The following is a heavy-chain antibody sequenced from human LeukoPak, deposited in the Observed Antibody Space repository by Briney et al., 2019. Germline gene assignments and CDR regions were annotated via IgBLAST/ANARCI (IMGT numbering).Heavy chain of an antibody. D-gene: IGHD3-10*01. CDR3: ARGYGFDY. Sequence: PGGSLRLSCAASGFTFSNYCMHWVRQIPGKGLVWVSRICPDGTVTNYADSVKGRFTISRDNAKNMVFLQMNSLRADDTAVYYCARGYGFDYWGQGTLVTVSS. V-gene: IGHV3-74*01. CDR1: GFTFSNYC. J-gene: IGHJ4*02. CDR2: ICPDGTVT.